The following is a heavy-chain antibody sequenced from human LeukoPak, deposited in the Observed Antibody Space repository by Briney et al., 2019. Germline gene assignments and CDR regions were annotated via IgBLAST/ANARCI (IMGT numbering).Heavy chain of an antibody. CDR3: ARRSSSSWYYYYYMDV. CDR2: INHSGST. Sequence: PSETLSLTCAVYGGSFSGYYWSWIRQPPGKGLEWIGEINHSGSTNYNPSLKSRVTISVDTSKNQFSLKLSSVTAADTAVYYCARRSSSSWYYYYYMDVWGKGTTVTVSS. J-gene: IGHJ6*03. D-gene: IGHD6-13*01. CDR1: GGSFSGYY. V-gene: IGHV4-34*01.